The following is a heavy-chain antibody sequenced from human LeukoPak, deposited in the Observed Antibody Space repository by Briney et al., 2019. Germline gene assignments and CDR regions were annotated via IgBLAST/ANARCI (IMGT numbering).Heavy chain of an antibody. CDR1: GYTFTSYG. CDR2: ISAYNGNT. J-gene: IGHJ6*02. Sequence: ASVKVSCKASGYTFTSYGISWVRQAPGQGLEWMGWISAYNGNTNYAQKLQGRVTMTTDTSTSTAYMELRSLRSDDTAVYYCAREFSSGYYYEFYYYYGMDVWGQGTTVTVSS. D-gene: IGHD3-22*01. V-gene: IGHV1-18*01. CDR3: AREFSSGYYYEFYYYYGMDV.